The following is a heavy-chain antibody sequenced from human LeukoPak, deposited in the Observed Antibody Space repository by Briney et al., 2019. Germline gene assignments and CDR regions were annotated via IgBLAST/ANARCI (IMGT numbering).Heavy chain of an antibody. CDR1: GFTFSSYW. D-gene: IGHD3-3*01. V-gene: IGHV3-7*01. J-gene: IGHJ6*03. CDR2: IKQDGSEK. Sequence: GGSLRLSCAASGFTFSSYWMSWVRQAPGKGLEWVANIKQDGSEKYYVDSVKGRFTISRDNAKNSLYLQMNSLRAEDTAVYYCARLHYDFWSGYPYYYYYMDVWGKGTTVTVSS. CDR3: ARLHYDFWSGYPYYYYYMDV.